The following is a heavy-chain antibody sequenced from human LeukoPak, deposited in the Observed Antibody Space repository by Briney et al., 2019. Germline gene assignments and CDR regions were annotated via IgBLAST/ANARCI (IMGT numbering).Heavy chain of an antibody. CDR3: AKGGKYSGSGSPDY. CDR1: GFTFSTYA. CDR2: ISGSGGNT. Sequence: GGSLRLSCAASGFTFSTYAMSWVRKAPGQGLEWVSGISGSGGNTYYADTVKGRFTISRDNSYNTLYLQMNSLRAEDTAVYYCAKGGKYSGSGSPDYWGQGTLVTVCS. V-gene: IGHV3-23*01. D-gene: IGHD6-6*01. J-gene: IGHJ4*02.